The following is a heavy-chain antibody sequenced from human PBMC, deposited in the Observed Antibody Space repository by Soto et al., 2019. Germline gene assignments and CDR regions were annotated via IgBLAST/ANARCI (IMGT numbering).Heavy chain of an antibody. Sequence: ASVKVSCKASGYTFTSYDINWVRQATGQGLEWMGWMNPNSGNTGYAQKFQGRVTMTRNTSISTAYMELSSLRSEDTAVYYCASRDPGCTNGVCYTYYYYGMDVWGQGTTVTVSS. CDR3: ASRDPGCTNGVCYTYYYYGMDV. V-gene: IGHV1-8*01. CDR2: MNPNSGNT. CDR1: GYTFTSYD. D-gene: IGHD2-8*01. J-gene: IGHJ6*02.